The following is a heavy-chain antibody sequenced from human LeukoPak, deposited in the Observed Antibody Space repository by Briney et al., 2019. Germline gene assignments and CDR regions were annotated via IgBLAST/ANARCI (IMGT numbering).Heavy chain of an antibody. J-gene: IGHJ4*02. Sequence: KAGGSLTLSCVVSGIPFSHYYMNWIRQSPGKGLEWISYISSSSSYTDYADSVKGRFTISRDNAKSALYLHLNSLRLEDTAVYYCAAGTAADFWGQGTLVTVSS. D-gene: IGHD6-13*01. V-gene: IGHV3-11*03. CDR1: GIPFSHYY. CDR3: AAGTAADF. CDR2: ISSSSSYT.